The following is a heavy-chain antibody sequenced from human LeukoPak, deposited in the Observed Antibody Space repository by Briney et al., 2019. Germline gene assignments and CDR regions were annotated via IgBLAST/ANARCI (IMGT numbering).Heavy chain of an antibody. V-gene: IGHV3-74*01. Sequence: GGSLRLSCAASGFTFSSYWMHWVRQAPGKGLLWVSRINSDGSSTSYADSVKGRFTIPRDNAKNTLYLQMNSLRAEDTAVYYCVRDGQRGAAAGLYFDYWGQGTLVTVSS. CDR1: GFTFSSYW. CDR3: VRDGQRGAAAGLYFDY. J-gene: IGHJ4*02. CDR2: INSDGSST. D-gene: IGHD6-13*01.